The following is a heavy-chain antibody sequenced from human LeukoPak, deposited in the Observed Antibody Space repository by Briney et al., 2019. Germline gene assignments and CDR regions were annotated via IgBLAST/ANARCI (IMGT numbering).Heavy chain of an antibody. CDR2: IWSDGSNR. CDR3: ARDAQRGFDYSNSLEY. Sequence: GGSLRLSCAASGFIFSHYGMHWVRQAPGKGLEWVAGIWSDGSNRFYADSVKGRFTISRDNSQKTLFLQMNSLRAEDTAIYYCARDAQRGFDYSNSLEYWGHGTLVTVSS. J-gene: IGHJ4*01. V-gene: IGHV3-33*01. D-gene: IGHD4-11*01. CDR1: GFIFSHYG.